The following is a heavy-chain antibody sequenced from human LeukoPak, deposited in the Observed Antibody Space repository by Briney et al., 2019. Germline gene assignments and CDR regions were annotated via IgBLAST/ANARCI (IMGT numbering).Heavy chain of an antibody. J-gene: IGHJ6*03. Sequence: PSETLSLTCTVSGASISIISYYWGWIRQPPGKGLEWIGSIYYSGNTYYNPSLKSRVTISVDTSKNQFSLKLSSVTAADTAVYYCARGGGISHYYYYMDVWGKGTTVTISS. CDR1: GASISIISYY. CDR3: ARGGGISHYYYYMDV. CDR2: IYYSGNT. V-gene: IGHV4-39*07. D-gene: IGHD6-13*01.